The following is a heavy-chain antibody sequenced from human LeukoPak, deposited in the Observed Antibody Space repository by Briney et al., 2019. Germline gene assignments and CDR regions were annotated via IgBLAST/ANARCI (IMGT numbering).Heavy chain of an antibody. Sequence: GSLRLSCAASGFTFSSYSMDWVRQAPGKGLEWVSAISSGGGTYIYYGDSVKGRFTISRDNAENSLYLQMNSLRAEDTAVYYCVRQSGLRYAFDYWGQGTLVTVSS. CDR2: ISSGGGTYI. J-gene: IGHJ4*02. D-gene: IGHD5-12*01. CDR3: VRQSGLRYAFDY. CDR1: GFTFSSYS. V-gene: IGHV3-21*01.